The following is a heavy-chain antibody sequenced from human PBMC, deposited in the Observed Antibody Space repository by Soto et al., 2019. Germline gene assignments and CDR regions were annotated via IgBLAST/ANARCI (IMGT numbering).Heavy chain of an antibody. D-gene: IGHD1-1*01. Sequence: ASLRVSCNASGYTLTNYDISWVRQAPVQGLECKEWISAYNGNTNSAQTLQGRVTMTTDTSTSTAYMELRSLRSDDTAVYYCARPTGTSGRWFDPWGQGTLVTVSS. CDR1: GYTLTNYD. V-gene: IGHV1-18*01. J-gene: IGHJ5*02. CDR3: ARPTGTSGRWFDP. CDR2: ISAYNGNT.